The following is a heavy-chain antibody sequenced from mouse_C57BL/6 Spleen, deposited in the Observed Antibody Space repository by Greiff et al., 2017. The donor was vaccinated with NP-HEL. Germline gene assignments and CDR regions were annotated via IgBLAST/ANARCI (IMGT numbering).Heavy chain of an antibody. Sequence: EVQVVESEGGLVQPGSSMKLSCTASGFTFSDYYMAWVRQVPEKGLEWVANINYDGSSTYYLDSLKSRFIISRDNAKNILYLQMSSLKSEDTATYYCARASYDGSWFAYWGQGTLVTVSA. V-gene: IGHV5-16*01. CDR1: GFTFSDYY. CDR2: INYDGSST. D-gene: IGHD2-3*01. CDR3: ARASYDGSWFAY. J-gene: IGHJ3*01.